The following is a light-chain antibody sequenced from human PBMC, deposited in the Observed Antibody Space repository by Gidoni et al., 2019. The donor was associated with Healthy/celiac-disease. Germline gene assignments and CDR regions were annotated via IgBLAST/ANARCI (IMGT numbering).Light chain of an antibody. CDR1: SGHSSYI. CDR3: ETWDSNTPWV. J-gene: IGLJ3*02. V-gene: IGLV4-60*03. Sequence: QPVLTQSSSASASLGSSAKLTCTLSSGHSSYIIAWHQQQPGKAPRYLMKLEGSGSYNKGSGVPDRFSGSSSGADRYLTISNLQSEDEADYYCETWDSNTPWVFGGGTKLTVL. CDR2: LEGSGSY.